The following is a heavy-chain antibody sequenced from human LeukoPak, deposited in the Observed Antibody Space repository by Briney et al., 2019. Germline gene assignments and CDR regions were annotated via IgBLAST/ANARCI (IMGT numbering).Heavy chain of an antibody. V-gene: IGHV4-59*01. CDR2: IYYSGST. CDR3: AGDQGFWSGSAFDI. Sequence: PSETLSLTCTVSGGSISSYYWSRIRQPPGKGLEWIGYIYYSGSTNYNPSLKSRVTISVDTSKNQFSLKLSSVTAADTAVYYCAGDQGFWSGSAFDIWGQGTMVTVSS. J-gene: IGHJ3*02. D-gene: IGHD3-3*01. CDR1: GGSISSYY.